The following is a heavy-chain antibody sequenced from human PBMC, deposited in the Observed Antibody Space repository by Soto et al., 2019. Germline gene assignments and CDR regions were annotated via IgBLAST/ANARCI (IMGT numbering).Heavy chain of an antibody. J-gene: IGHJ4*02. V-gene: IGHV3-30*18. D-gene: IGHD6-19*01. CDR1: GFTFSDYA. CDR3: AKGGRQWLVTSDFNY. CDR2: VSHDGRNT. Sequence: VQLVESGGGVVQPGRSLRLSCAASGFTFSDYAMHWVRQAPGKGLEWVAVVSHDGRNTHYAYSVKGRFTISRDSSKNTVSLEMNSLRAEDTAVYYCAKGGRQWLVTSDFNYWGQGALVTVSS.